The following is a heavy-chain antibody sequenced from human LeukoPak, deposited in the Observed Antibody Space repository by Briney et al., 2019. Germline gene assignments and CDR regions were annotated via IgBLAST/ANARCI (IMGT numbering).Heavy chain of an antibody. D-gene: IGHD3-16*01. CDR1: GFTFNDFA. CDR3: AKNLGPFDV. J-gene: IGHJ3*01. CDR2: IGDAGT. Sequence: GGSLRLSCAASGFTFNDFAMTWVRQAPGKGLEWVSSIGDAGTYYADSVKGRFTISRDNSKNMLYLQLKRLRAGDTAMYYCAKNLGPFDVRGQGTMVTVSS. V-gene: IGHV3-23*01.